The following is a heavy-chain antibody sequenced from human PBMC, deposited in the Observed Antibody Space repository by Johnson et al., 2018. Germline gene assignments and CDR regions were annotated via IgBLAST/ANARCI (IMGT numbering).Heavy chain of an antibody. CDR2: IWFDGSQK. V-gene: IGHV3-33*06. J-gene: IGHJ3*02. D-gene: IGHD2-15*01. CDR3: AKGKYSATQHDVFDI. Sequence: QVQLQESGGGVVQPGRSLRLSCVASGFTFSRYGIHWVRQAPGKGLEWVANIWFDGSQKFYIDSVLGRFPISRDNYKNTLFLQLNSLRATDKAVYYCAKGKYSATQHDVFDIWGQGTMVTVSS. CDR1: GFTFSRYG.